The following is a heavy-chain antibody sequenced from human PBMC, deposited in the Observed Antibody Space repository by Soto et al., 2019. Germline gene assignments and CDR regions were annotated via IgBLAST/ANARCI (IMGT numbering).Heavy chain of an antibody. D-gene: IGHD3-22*01. J-gene: IGHJ4*02. Sequence: GASVKVSCKASGYTFTSYGISWVRQAPGQGLEWMGWISVDNGNTNYGQNLQGRITVTTDTSTSTAYMELRSLRSDDTAVYYCARYYYDSGGYWYCDYWGQGTLVTVSS. V-gene: IGHV1-18*01. CDR1: GYTFTSYG. CDR2: ISVDNGNT. CDR3: ARYYYDSGGYWYCDY.